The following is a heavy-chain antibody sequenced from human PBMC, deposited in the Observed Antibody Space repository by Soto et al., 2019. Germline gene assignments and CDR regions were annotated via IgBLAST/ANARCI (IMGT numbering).Heavy chain of an antibody. CDR1: GFTFSSYG. CDR2: ISYDGSNK. CDR3: AKVEYQLLWCFQH. V-gene: IGHV3-30*18. J-gene: IGHJ1*01. Sequence: QVQLVESGGGVVQPGRSLRLSCAASGFTFSSYGMHWVRQAPGKGLEWVAVISYDGSNKYYADSVKGRFTISRDNSKNTLYLQMNSLRAEDTAVYYCAKVEYQLLWCFQHWGQGTLVTVSS. D-gene: IGHD2-2*01.